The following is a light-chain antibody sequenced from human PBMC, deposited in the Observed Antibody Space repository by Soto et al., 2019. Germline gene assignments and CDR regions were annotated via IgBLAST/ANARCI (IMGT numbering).Light chain of an antibody. CDR3: QSYDSSLSHVL. CDR2: GNT. J-gene: IGLJ2*01. CDR1: SSNIGAGYD. V-gene: IGLV1-40*01. Sequence: QSVLTQPPSVSGAPGQRVTISCTGSSSNIGAGYDVHWYQQLPGTGPPPKLLIYGNTNRPSGVPDRFSGSKSGTSASLAITGLQAEDEAVYFCQSYDSSLSHVLFGGGTKVTVL.